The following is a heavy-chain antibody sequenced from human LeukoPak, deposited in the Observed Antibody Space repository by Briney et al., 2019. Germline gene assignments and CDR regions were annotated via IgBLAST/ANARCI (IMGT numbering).Heavy chain of an antibody. CDR3: ARDPRIAAAGRFDP. CDR1: GFTFSSYS. J-gene: IGHJ5*02. D-gene: IGHD6-13*01. CDR2: ISSSSSYI. V-gene: IGHV3-21*01. Sequence: KPGGSLRLSCAASGFTFSSYSMNWVRQAPGKGLEWVSSISSSSSYIYYADSVKGRFTISRDNAKNSLYLQMSSLRAEDTAVYYCARDPRIAAAGRFDPWGQGTLVTVSS.